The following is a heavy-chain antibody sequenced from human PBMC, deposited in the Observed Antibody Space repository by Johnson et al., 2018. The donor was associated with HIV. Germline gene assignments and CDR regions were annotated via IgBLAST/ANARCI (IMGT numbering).Heavy chain of an antibody. D-gene: IGHD3-16*01. CDR1: GFTFSSYG. CDR2: ISFDGSNE. CDR3: AKEKDYGAFDI. Sequence: LVESGGGVVQPGRSLRLSCAASGFTFSSYGMHWVRQAPDKGLEWVAVISFDGSNEYYVDSVKGRFTISRDNSKNTLYLQMNSLRAEDTAMYYCAKEKDYGAFDIWGQGTMVTVSS. J-gene: IGHJ3*02. V-gene: IGHV3-30*18.